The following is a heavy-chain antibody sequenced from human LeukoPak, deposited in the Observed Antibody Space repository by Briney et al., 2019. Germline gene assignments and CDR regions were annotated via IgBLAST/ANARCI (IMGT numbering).Heavy chain of an antibody. CDR3: ASTYDILTGSPRYYYYYMDV. D-gene: IGHD3-9*01. V-gene: IGHV4-4*02. CDR2: IYHSGST. Sequence: SGTLSLTCAVSGGSISSSNWWSWVRPPPGKGLEWIGEIYHSGSTNYNPSLKSRVTISVDKSKNQFSLKLSSVTAADTAVYYCASTYDILTGSPRYYYYYMDVWGKGTTVTVSS. CDR1: GGSISSSNW. J-gene: IGHJ6*03.